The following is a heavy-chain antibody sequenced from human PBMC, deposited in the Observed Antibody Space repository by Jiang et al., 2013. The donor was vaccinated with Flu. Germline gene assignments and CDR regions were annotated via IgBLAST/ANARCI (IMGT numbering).Heavy chain of an antibody. CDR1: GFSVSSKY. V-gene: IGHV3-53*01. D-gene: IGHD6-19*01. CDR2: IYSDGTT. Sequence: VQLLESGGGLIQPGGSLRLSCAVSGFSVSSKYMSWVRQAPAKGLEWVSVIYSDGTTYYADSVQGRFTISRDNSKDTLHLQMNSLRVEGTAMYYCVRREDGIGWRLAYWGQGTLVTVSS. CDR3: VRREDGIGWRLAY. J-gene: IGHJ4*02.